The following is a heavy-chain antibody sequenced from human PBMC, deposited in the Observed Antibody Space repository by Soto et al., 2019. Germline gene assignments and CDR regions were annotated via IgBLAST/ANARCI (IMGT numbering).Heavy chain of an antibody. CDR3: AKDEGVGGTLGLFDY. J-gene: IGHJ4*02. Sequence: QVQLVESGGGAVQPGAPLRLSCVASGFDFTYYAMHWVRQAPGKGLESVAVMSSDGSKIHHTDSVKGRFTISRDNSKNTLYLQMNSLRKEDTAVYFCAKDEGVGGTLGLFDYWGQGTLVSVSS. D-gene: IGHD1-26*01. V-gene: IGHV3-30*18. CDR1: GFDFTYYA. CDR2: MSSDGSKI.